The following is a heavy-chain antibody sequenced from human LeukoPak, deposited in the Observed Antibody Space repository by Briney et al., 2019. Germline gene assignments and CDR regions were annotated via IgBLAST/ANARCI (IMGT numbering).Heavy chain of an antibody. CDR1: GFTFSSHA. D-gene: IGHD6-6*01. CDR2: ISGSGGST. J-gene: IGHJ4*02. CDR3: AKDPRTSGSSGY. V-gene: IGHV3-23*01. Sequence: SGGSLRLSCAASGFTFSSHAMSWVRQAPGKGLEWVSSISGSGGSTYYADSVKGRFTISRDNSKNTLYLQMNSLRAEDTAVYYCAKDPRTSGSSGYWGQGTLVTVSS.